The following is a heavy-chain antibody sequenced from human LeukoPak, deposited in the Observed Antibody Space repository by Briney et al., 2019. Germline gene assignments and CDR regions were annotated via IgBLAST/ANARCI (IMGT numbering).Heavy chain of an antibody. V-gene: IGHV4-59*01. CDR1: GGSMNNYY. Sequence: SETLSLTCTVSGGSMNNYYWSWIRQPPGKGLEWIGYIYYSGSTNYNPSLKSRVTISVDTSKNQFSLKLSSVTAADTAVYYCTREIDDSSGYYSSGVFDIWGQGTMVTVSS. CDR3: TREIDDSSGYYSSGVFDI. D-gene: IGHD3-22*01. J-gene: IGHJ3*02. CDR2: IYYSGST.